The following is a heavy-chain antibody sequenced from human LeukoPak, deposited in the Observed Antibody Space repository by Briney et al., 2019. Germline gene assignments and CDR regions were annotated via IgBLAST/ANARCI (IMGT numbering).Heavy chain of an antibody. CDR3: TREVSTVTFDY. Sequence: SETLSLTCTVSGGSISPHYWTWIRQTPGKGLEWIGYVYYNGLTSYNASLRRRLILSVDTARNQVSLKLTSVTAADTAVYYCTREVSTVTFDYWAQGALVTVSS. J-gene: IGHJ4*02. V-gene: IGHV4-59*11. CDR1: GGSISPHY. D-gene: IGHD4-17*01. CDR2: VYYNGLT.